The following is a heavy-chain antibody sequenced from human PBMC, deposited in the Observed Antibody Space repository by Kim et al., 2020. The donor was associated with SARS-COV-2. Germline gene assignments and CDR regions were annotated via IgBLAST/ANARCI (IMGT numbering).Heavy chain of an antibody. CDR1: GFTFDDYA. CDR2: ISWNSGSI. D-gene: IGHD4-17*01. Sequence: GGSLRLSCAASGFTFDDYAMHWVRQAPGKGLEWVSGISWNSGSIGYADSVKGRFTISRDNAKNSLYLQMNSLRAEDTALYYCAKGAGLRWSGDPENWFDPWGQGTLVTVSS. V-gene: IGHV3-9*01. J-gene: IGHJ5*02. CDR3: AKGAGLRWSGDPENWFDP.